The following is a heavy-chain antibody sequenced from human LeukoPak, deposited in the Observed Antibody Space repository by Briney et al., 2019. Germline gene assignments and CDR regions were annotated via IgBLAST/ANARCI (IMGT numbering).Heavy chain of an antibody. V-gene: IGHV4-34*01. CDR1: GGSLSGYY. Sequence: PSETLSLTCAVYGGSLSGYYWSWIRQPPGKGLEWIGEINHSGSTNYNPSLKSRVTISVDTSKNQFSLKLSSVTAADTAVYYCARVGVVRGVMSLVYWGQGTLVTVSS. D-gene: IGHD3-10*01. CDR2: INHSGST. J-gene: IGHJ4*02. CDR3: ARVGVVRGVMSLVY.